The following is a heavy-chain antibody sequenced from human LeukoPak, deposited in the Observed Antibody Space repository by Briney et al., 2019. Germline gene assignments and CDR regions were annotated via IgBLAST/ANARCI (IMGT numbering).Heavy chain of an antibody. CDR1: GGSIDSTNW. V-gene: IGHV4/OR15-8*01. CDR2: IHHDGRI. CDR3: ARSHDHLWGNYPDY. D-gene: IGHD3-16*02. Sequence: SETLSLTCDVSGGSIDSTNWWNWVRQPLGKGLEWIGEIHHDGRINYNPSLKSRVTLSVDKSKNQFSLRLNSVTAADTAMYYCARSHDHLWGNYPDYWGQGTLVTVSS. J-gene: IGHJ4*02.